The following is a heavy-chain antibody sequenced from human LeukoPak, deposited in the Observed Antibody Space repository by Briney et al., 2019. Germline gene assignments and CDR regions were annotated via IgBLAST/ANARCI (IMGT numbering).Heavy chain of an antibody. CDR2: ISSSGSTI. Sequence: GGSLRLSCAASGFTFSDYYMSWIRQAPGKGLEWVSYISSSGSTIYYADSVKGRFTISRDNAKNSLYLQMNSLRAEDTAVYYCARVACSGGSCYSVYYYGMDVWGQGTTDTVSS. CDR3: ARVACSGGSCYSVYYYGMDV. D-gene: IGHD2-15*01. V-gene: IGHV3-11*01. CDR1: GFTFSDYY. J-gene: IGHJ6*02.